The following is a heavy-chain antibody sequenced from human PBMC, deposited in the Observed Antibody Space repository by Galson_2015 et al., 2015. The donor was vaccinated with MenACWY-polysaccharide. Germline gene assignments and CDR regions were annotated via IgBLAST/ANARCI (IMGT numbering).Heavy chain of an antibody. D-gene: IGHD2-15*01. Sequence: SLRLSCAASGFTFSNYWMVWVRQAPGRGLEWVAVIWHDGHVKYYADSVKGRFTISRDNSRSTLYLEMNSLRVEDTAVYYCARAGDRRLDVWGQGTTVTVSS. J-gene: IGHJ6*02. CDR1: GFTFSNYW. V-gene: IGHV3-33*08. CDR3: ARAGDRRLDV. CDR2: IWHDGHVK.